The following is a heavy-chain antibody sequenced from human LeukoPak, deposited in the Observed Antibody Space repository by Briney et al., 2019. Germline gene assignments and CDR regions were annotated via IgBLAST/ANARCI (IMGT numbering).Heavy chain of an antibody. V-gene: IGHV6-1*01. Sequence: SQTLSLTCAISGDSVSSNSAAWNWIRQTPSRGLEWLGRTYYRSRWYTDYGVAVKGRITIKPDTSKNQLSLQVNSVTPEDMAVYFCAMSGSGSYSLWGQGTLVTVSS. CDR3: AMSGSGSYSL. J-gene: IGHJ4*02. D-gene: IGHD3-10*01. CDR2: TYYRSRWYT. CDR1: GDSVSSNSAA.